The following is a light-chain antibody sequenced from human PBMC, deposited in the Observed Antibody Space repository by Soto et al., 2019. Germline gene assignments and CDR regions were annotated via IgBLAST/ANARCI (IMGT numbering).Light chain of an antibody. CDR2: SAS. CDR1: QDISTR. V-gene: IGKV1-12*01. Sequence: DIQMTQSPSSVSASVGDRVIITCRASQDISTRLDWYQQKPGKAPQLLIYSASTSQTGVPPRFRGSGSGTDFTLTISSLQPEDFATYYCQQANSFPLTFGGGTKVEIK. CDR3: QQANSFPLT. J-gene: IGKJ4*01.